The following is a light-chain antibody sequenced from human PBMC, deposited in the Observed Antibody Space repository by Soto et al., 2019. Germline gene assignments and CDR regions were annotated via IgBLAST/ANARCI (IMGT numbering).Light chain of an antibody. CDR1: QSVSSSY. V-gene: IGKV3-20*01. CDR3: QQYGSSPWT. CDR2: GAS. Sequence: EIVLTQSPFALSFSPGERSTLSCVSSQSVSSSYLAWYQQKPGQAPRLLIYGASSRATGIPDRFSGSGSGTDFTLTISRLEPEDFAVYYCQQYGSSPWTFGQGTKVDIK. J-gene: IGKJ1*01.